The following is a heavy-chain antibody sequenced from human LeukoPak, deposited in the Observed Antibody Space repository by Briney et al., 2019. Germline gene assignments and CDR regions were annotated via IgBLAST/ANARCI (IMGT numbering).Heavy chain of an antibody. Sequence: GGSLRLSCAASGFTFSSYGMHWFRQAPGKGLEWVAVISYDGSNKYYADPVKGRFTISRDNSKNTLSLQMNSLRAEDSAVYYCAGDTTGWFDPWGQGTLVTVAS. CDR3: AGDTTGWFDP. CDR2: ISYDGSNK. D-gene: IGHD1-14*01. J-gene: IGHJ5*02. CDR1: GFTFSSYG. V-gene: IGHV3-33*01.